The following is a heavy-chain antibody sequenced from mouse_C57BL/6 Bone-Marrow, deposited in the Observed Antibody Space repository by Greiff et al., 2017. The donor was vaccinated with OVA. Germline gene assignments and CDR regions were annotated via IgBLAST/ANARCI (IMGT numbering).Heavy chain of an antibody. J-gene: IGHJ4*01. CDR3: ARDAITTVVAIYYYAMDY. Sequence: EVKLVESGGGLVKPGGSLKLSCAASGFTFSSYAMSWVRQTPEKRLEWVATISDGGSYTYYPDNVKGRFTISRDNAKNNLYLQKSHLKSEDTAMYYCARDAITTVVAIYYYAMDYWGQGTSVTVSS. V-gene: IGHV5-4*01. CDR2: ISDGGSYT. CDR1: GFTFSSYA. D-gene: IGHD1-1*01.